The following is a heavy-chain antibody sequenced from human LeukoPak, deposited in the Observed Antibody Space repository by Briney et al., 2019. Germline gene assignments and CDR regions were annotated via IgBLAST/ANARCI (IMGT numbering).Heavy chain of an antibody. V-gene: IGHV3-30*18. CDR2: ISYDGSNK. J-gene: IGHJ4*02. CDR3: AKNHEGLGH. CDR1: GFTFSSYG. Sequence: GGSLRLSCAASGFTFSSYGMHWVRQAPGKGLEWVAVISYDGSNKYYADSVKGRFTISRDNSKNTLYLQMNSPRAEDTAVYYCAKNHEGLGHWGQGTLVTVSS.